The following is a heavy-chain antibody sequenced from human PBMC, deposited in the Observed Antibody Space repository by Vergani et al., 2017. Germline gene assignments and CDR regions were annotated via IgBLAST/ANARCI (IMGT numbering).Heavy chain of an antibody. D-gene: IGHD2-2*01. CDR1: GGSFSGYY. J-gene: IGHJ6*03. CDR3: ARGNIVVVPAAMSLDYYYYYMDV. V-gene: IGHV4-34*01. Sequence: QVQLQQWGAGLLKPSETLSLTCAVYGGSFSGYYWSWIRQPPGKGLEWIGEINHSGSTNYNPSLKSRVTISVDTSKNQFSLKLSSVTAADTAVYYCARGNIVVVPAAMSLDYYYYYMDVWGKGTTVTVSS. CDR2: INHSGST.